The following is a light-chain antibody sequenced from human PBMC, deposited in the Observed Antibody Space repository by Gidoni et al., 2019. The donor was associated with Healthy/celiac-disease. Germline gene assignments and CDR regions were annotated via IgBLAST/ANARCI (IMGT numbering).Light chain of an antibody. CDR3: QQRSNWLIT. CDR1: QSVSSY. V-gene: IGKV3-11*01. CDR2: AAS. Sequence: DIVLTHSPATLSLSPGERATLSCRASQSVSSYLAWYQQKPGQAPRLLIYAASNMATGIPARFSGSGSGTDFTLTISSLEPEDFAVYYCQQRSNWLITFGQGTRLEIK. J-gene: IGKJ5*01.